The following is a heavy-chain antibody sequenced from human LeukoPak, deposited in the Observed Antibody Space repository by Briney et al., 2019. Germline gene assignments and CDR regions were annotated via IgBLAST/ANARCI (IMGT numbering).Heavy chain of an antibody. J-gene: IGHJ4*02. CDR1: EHTLTELA. Sequence: ASGKASGKVSEHTLTELAMMGVRQAPRQRLEWMGGIIPIFGTANYAQKFQGRVTITADESTSTAYMELSSLRSEDAAVYYCARLDGYYFDYWGQGTLVTVSS. D-gene: IGHD3-9*01. V-gene: IGHV1-69*13. CDR2: IIPIFGTA. CDR3: ARLDGYYFDY.